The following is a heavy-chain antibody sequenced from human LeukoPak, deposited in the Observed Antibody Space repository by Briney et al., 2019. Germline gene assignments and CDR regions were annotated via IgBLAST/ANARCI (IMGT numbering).Heavy chain of an antibody. CDR2: ISAYNGNT. CDR1: GYTFTSYG. V-gene: IGHV1-18*01. CDR3: ARWYYDFWSGYWASSDYYYYYMDV. J-gene: IGHJ6*03. Sequence: ASVKVSCKASGYTFTSYGISRVRQAPGQGLEWMGWISAYNGNTNYAQKLQGRVTMTTDTSTSTAYMELRSLRSDDTAVYYCARWYYDFWSGYWASSDYYYYYMDVWGKGTTVTVSS. D-gene: IGHD3-3*01.